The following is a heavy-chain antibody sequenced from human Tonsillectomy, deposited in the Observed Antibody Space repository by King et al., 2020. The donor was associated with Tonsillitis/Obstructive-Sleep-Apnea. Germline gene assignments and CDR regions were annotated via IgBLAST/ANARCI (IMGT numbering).Heavy chain of an antibody. CDR1: GFTFSDYA. V-gene: IGHV3-30*04. D-gene: IGHD6-19*01. Sequence: VQLVESGGGVVQPGRFLRLSCAASGFTFSDYAMHWVRQAPGKGLEWLAVISYDGSDKYYADSVKGRFTISRDNSKNTLYLQMKSLRVEDTAVYYCARYPEIKQLLFPWFDSWGQGSLVSVSS. CDR3: ARYPEIKQLLFPWFDS. CDR2: ISYDGSDK. J-gene: IGHJ5*01.